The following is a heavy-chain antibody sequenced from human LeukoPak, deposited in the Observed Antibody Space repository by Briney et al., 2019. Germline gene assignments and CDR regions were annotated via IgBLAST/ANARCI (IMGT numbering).Heavy chain of an antibody. CDR1: GFTFSSSA. V-gene: IGHV3-21*01. CDR2: ISSSSSYI. J-gene: IGHJ4*02. D-gene: IGHD5-24*01. Sequence: GGSLRLSCAASGFTFSSSAMSWVRQAPGKGLEWVSSISSSSSYIYYADSVKGRFTISRDNAKNSLYLQMNSLRAEDTAVYYCARDLGDGYNSYWGQGTLVTVSS. CDR3: ARDLGDGYNSY.